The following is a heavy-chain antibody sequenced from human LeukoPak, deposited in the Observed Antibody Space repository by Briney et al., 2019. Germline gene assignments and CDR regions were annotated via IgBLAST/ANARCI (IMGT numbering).Heavy chain of an antibody. CDR2: INPNSGGT. CDR1: GYTFTGYY. D-gene: IGHD2-21*01. V-gene: IGHV1-2*02. J-gene: IGHJ6*02. Sequence: ASVKVSCKASGYTFTGYYMHWVRQAPGQGLEWMGWINPNSGGTNYAQKFQGRVTMTTDTSTSTAYMELRSLRSDDTAVYYCARDLPIERDYYYYYGMDVWGQGTTVTVSS. CDR3: ARDLPIERDYYYYYGMDV.